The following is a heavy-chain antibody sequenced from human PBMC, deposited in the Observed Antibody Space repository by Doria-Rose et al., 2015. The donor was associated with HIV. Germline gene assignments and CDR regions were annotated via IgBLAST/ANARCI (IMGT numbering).Heavy chain of an antibody. CDR3: ARIKSSRWYHKYYFDF. D-gene: IGHD6-13*01. CDR1: GVSLSSPGMG. J-gene: IGHJ4*02. V-gene: IGHV2-26*01. CDR2: IFSDDER. Sequence: QVTLKESGPVLVKPTETLTLTCTVSGVSLSSPGMGVSWIRQPPGKALERLANIFSDDERSYKTSLKSRLTISRGTSKSQVVLTMTDMDPMDTATYYCARIKSSRWYHKYYFDFWGQGTLVIVSA.